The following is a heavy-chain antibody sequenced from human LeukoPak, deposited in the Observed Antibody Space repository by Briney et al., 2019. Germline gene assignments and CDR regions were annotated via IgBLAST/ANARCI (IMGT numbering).Heavy chain of an antibody. Sequence: SATLSLTCTVSGGSISSYYWSWIRQPPGKGLEWIGYIYYSGSTNYNPSLKSRVTISVDTSKNQFSLKLSSVTAADTAVYYCARGFVSYISGWLHGFDIWGQGTMVTVSS. J-gene: IGHJ3*02. V-gene: IGHV4-59*01. CDR2: IYYSGST. CDR1: GGSISSYY. D-gene: IGHD6-13*01. CDR3: ARGFVSYISGWLHGFDI.